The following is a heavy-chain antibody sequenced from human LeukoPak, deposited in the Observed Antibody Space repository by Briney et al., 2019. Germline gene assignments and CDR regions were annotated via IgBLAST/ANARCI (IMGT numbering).Heavy chain of an antibody. CDR2: VNGSGDVT. Sequence: GGSLRLSCAASGFIFSHHTMTWVRQAPGKGLEWVSSVNGSGDVTTYADSVMGRFTISRDNSKNTVSLQMNRLRAEDSAVYYCAKSDCASDGCKLLNYWGQGTLVTVSS. D-gene: IGHD3-10*01. J-gene: IGHJ4*02. CDR1: GFIFSHHT. CDR3: AKSDCASDGCKLLNY. V-gene: IGHV3-23*01.